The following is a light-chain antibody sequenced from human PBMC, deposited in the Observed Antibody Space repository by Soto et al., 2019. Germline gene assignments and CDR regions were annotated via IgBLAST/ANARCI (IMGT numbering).Light chain of an antibody. CDR2: KAS. CDR3: QQYNSYSS. V-gene: IGKV1-5*03. J-gene: IGKJ1*01. Sequence: DIQMTQSPSTLSASVGDRVTITCRASQSISSWLAWYQQKPGKAPKLLIYKASSLESGVPSGFSGSGSGTEFTLTISSLQPDDFATYYCQQYNSYSSFGQGTKVDIK. CDR1: QSISSW.